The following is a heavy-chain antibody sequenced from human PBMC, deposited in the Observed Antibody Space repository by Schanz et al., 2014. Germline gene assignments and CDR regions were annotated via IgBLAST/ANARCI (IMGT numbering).Heavy chain of an antibody. CDR2: ISGDHRNT. J-gene: IGHJ3*02. Sequence: VQLVESGGGLVKPGGSLRLSCTASGFTFSDYWMSWVRQAPGKGLEWVSSISGDHRNTFYADSVKGRFTISRDNAKNSLYLQMNSLRAEDTAVYYCAKGRFGELSAFDIWGQGTMVTVSS. V-gene: IGHV3-23*04. CDR1: GFTFSDYW. CDR3: AKGRFGELSAFDI. D-gene: IGHD3-10*01.